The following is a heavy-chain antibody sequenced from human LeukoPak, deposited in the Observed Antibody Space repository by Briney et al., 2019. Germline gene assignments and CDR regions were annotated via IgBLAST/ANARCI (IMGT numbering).Heavy chain of an antibody. J-gene: IGHJ4*02. CDR1: GFTFSSYR. Sequence: GGSLRLSCAASGFTFSSYRMNWVRQAPGKGLEWVSYISSSSSTIYYADSVKGRFTISRDNAKNSLYLQMNSLRAEDTAVYYCARLGGEPDYWGQGTLVTVSS. CDR3: ARLGGEPDY. V-gene: IGHV3-48*01. CDR2: ISSSSSTI. D-gene: IGHD1-26*01.